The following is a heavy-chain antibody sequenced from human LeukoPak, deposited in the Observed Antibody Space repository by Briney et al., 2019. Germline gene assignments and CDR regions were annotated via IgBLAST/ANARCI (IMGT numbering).Heavy chain of an antibody. CDR1: GYTFTGYY. CDR3: ARELALEGGAVDY. V-gene: IGHV1-2*02. CDR2: INPNSGGT. Sequence: GASVKVSCKASGYTFTGYYMHWVRQAPGQGLEWMEWINPNSGGTNYAQKFQGRVTMTRDTSISTAYMELSRLRSDDTAVYYCARELALEGGAVDYWGQGTLVTVSS. D-gene: IGHD1-26*01. J-gene: IGHJ4*02.